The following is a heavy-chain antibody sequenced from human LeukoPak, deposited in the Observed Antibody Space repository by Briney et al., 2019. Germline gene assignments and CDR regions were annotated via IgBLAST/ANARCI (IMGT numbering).Heavy chain of an antibody. J-gene: IGHJ4*02. CDR1: GFTFSSYA. V-gene: IGHV3-21*01. D-gene: IGHD3-10*01. CDR3: ARGRDYYGSGSY. Sequence: GGSLRLSCAASGFTFSSYAMSWVRQAPGKGLEWVSSISTSTSNIYYADSVKGRFTISRDNAKNSLYLQMNSLRAEDTALYYCARGRDYYGSGSYWGQGTLVTVSS. CDR2: ISTSTSNI.